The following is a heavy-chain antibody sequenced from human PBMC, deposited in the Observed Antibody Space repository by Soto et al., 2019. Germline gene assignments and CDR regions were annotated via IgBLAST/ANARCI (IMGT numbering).Heavy chain of an antibody. V-gene: IGHV4-30-4*01. CDR3: ARRVVRTGAFDY. CDR1: GGSISSGDYY. J-gene: IGHJ4*02. D-gene: IGHD2-15*01. Sequence: SETLSLTCTVSGGSISSGDYYWSWIRQPPGKGLEWIGYIYYSGSTYYNPSLKSRVTISVDTSKNQFSLKLSSVTAADTAVYYCARRVVRTGAFDYWGQGTLVTSPQ. CDR2: IYYSGST.